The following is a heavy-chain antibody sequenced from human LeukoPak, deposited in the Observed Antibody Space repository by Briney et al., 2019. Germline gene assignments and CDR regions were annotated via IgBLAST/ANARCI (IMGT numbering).Heavy chain of an antibody. D-gene: IGHD1-26*01. V-gene: IGHV4-34*01. CDR2: INHSGST. CDR3: ARAYSGSNHNNLDF. Sequence: PSETLSLTCAVYGGSFSGYYWSWIRQPPGKGLEWIGEINHSGSTNYNPSLKSRVTISVDTSKNQFPLKLSSVTAADTAEYYCARAYSGSNHNNLDFWSQGTRVTVSS. CDR1: GGSFSGYY. J-gene: IGHJ4*02.